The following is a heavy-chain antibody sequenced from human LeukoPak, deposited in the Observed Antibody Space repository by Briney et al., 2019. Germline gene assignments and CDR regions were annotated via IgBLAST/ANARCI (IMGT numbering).Heavy chain of an antibody. J-gene: IGHJ4*02. CDR1: GGSFSGYY. CDR2: INHSGST. Sequence: SETLSLTCAVYGGSFSGYYWSWIRQPPGKGLEWIGEINHSGSTNYNPSLKSRVTISVDTSKNQFFLKLSSVTAADTAVYYCARMTGGLIPYWGQGTLVTVSS. CDR3: ARMTGGLIPY. V-gene: IGHV4-34*01.